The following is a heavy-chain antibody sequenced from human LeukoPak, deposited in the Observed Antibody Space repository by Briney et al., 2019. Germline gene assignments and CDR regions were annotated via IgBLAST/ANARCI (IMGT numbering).Heavy chain of an antibody. CDR3: ARGLRGGASS. Sequence: GASVKVSCKASGDTFTSYDINWVRQAPGQGLEFVGWMNTYSGNTAYTQKFQGRVTITRNTSISTAYMELSGLRSEDTAVYYCARGLRGGASSWGQGTLVTVSS. CDR2: MNTYSGNT. V-gene: IGHV1-8*01. D-gene: IGHD3-10*01. CDR1: GDTFTSYD. J-gene: IGHJ4*02.